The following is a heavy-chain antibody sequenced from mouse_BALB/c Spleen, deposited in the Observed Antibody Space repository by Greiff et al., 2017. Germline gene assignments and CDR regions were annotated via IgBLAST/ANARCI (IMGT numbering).Heavy chain of an antibody. CDR2: ISSGGSYT. CDR3: ARGSPFAY. CDR1: GFTFSSYG. D-gene: IGHD1-1*01. V-gene: IGHV5-6*01. Sequence: EVMLVESGGDLVKPGGSLKLSCAASGFTFSSYGMSWVRQTPDKRLEWVATISSGGSYTYYPDSVKGRFTISRDNAKNTLYLQMSSLKSEDTAMYYCARGSPFAYWGQGTLVTVSA. J-gene: IGHJ3*01.